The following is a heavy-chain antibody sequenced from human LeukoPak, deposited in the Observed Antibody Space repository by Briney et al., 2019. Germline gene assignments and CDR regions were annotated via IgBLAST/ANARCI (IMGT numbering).Heavy chain of an antibody. CDR3: ARARTTRGFDY. CDR1: GFTFNSYG. V-gene: IGHV3-33*01. Sequence: LRLSCAASGFTFNSYGIHWVRQAPGKGLEWVAFIWYDGSNKYYADSVKGRFTISRDNSKNTLYLQMNSLRAEDTAVYYCARARTTRGFDYWGQRTLVTVSS. J-gene: IGHJ4*02. D-gene: IGHD4-17*01. CDR2: IWYDGSNK.